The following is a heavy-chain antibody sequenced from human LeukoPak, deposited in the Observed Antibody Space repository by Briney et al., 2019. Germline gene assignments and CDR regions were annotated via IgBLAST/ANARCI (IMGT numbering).Heavy chain of an antibody. V-gene: IGHV5-51*01. J-gene: IGHJ5*02. D-gene: IGHD4-23*01. CDR3: ARRLSGGGNSSWFDP. CDR1: GYTFTCYW. Sequence: GESLKISCQASGYTFTCYWIGWVRQMPGKGLEWMGIIYPGDSDTRYSPSFQGQVTISADKSISTAYLQWSSLKASDTAMYYCARRLSGGGNSSWFDPWGQGTLVTVSS. CDR2: IYPGDSDT.